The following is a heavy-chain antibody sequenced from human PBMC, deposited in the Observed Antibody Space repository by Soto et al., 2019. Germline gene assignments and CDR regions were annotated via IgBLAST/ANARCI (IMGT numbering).Heavy chain of an antibody. J-gene: IGHJ5*02. D-gene: IGHD3-10*01. CDR1: GFTFDDYA. CDR3: AKDIFGHSWIGEVRVGSFWFDP. V-gene: IGHV3-9*01. Sequence: GGSLRLSCAASGFTFDDYAMHWVRQAPGKGLEWVSGISWNSGSIGYADSVKGRFTISRDNAKNSLYLQMNSLRAEDTALYYCAKDIFGHSWIGEVRVGSFWFDPWGQGTLVTVSS. CDR2: ISWNSGSI.